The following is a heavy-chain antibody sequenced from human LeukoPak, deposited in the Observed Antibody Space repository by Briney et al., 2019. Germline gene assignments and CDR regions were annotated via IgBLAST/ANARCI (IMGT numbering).Heavy chain of an antibody. V-gene: IGHV3-7*01. D-gene: IGHD3-16*01. Sequence: TGGSLRLSCAASGFIFSTYWMTWVRQAPGKGLEWVAHMKGDGSEIHYVESVKGRFTISRDNAKNSLYLQMNSLRPEDTALYYCARPAYTAAYDLWGQGTMVTVSS. CDR2: MKGDGSEI. CDR1: GFIFSTYW. J-gene: IGHJ3*01. CDR3: ARPAYTAAYDL.